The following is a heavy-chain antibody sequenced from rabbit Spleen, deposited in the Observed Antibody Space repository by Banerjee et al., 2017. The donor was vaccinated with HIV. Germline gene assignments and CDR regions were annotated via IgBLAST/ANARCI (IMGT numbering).Heavy chain of an antibody. J-gene: IGHJ6*01. V-gene: IGHV1S40*01. CDR2: IYAGSNGST. D-gene: IGHD8-1*01. CDR1: GFSFSSGYD. CDR3: ARDSGSSFSSYGMDL. Sequence: QSLEESGGGLVKPGASLTLTCKASGFSFSSGYDMCWVRQAPGKGLEWIACIYAGSNGSTYYASWAKGRFTISKTSSTTVTLQMTSLTAADTATYFCARDSGSSFSSYGMDLWGPGTLVTVS.